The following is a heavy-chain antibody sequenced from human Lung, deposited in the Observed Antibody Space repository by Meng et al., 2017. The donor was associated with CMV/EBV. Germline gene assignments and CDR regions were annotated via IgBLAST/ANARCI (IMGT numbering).Heavy chain of an antibody. D-gene: IGHD6-19*01. CDR3: ARDPYATGWAG. CDR2: IYHSGGT. Sequence: HLQTSGPVLVTSSGTLSLTCAVSGGSISISTWWSWVRQPPGKGLEWIGEIYHSGGTNYNPSLRGRVTISLDKSKNQFSLTLRSVTAADTAVYYCARDPYATGWAGWGQGTLVTVSS. CDR1: GGSISISTW. J-gene: IGHJ4*02. V-gene: IGHV4-4*02.